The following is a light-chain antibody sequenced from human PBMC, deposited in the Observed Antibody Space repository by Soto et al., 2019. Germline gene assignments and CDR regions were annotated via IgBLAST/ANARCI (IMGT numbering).Light chain of an antibody. J-gene: IGKJ3*01. CDR3: QQYNSYST. V-gene: IGKV1-5*03. CDR1: QSISSW. Sequence: DIQMTQSPSTLSASVGDRVTITCRASQSISSWLAWYQQKPGKAPKLLIYKASSLESGVPSRFSGSGSGTELTLTISSLQTDDFAAYYCQQYNSYSTFGPGTKVDIK. CDR2: KAS.